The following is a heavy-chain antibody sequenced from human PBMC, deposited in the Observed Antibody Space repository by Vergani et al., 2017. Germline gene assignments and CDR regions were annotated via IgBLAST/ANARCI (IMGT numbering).Heavy chain of an antibody. CDR1: GFTFSSYW. D-gene: IGHD4-23*01. CDR3: ARWYLGDFDP. V-gene: IGHV3-48*02. CDR2: ISSSSSTI. Sequence: EVQLVESGGGLVQPGGSLRLSCAASGFTFSSYWMHWVRQAPGKGLEWVSYISSSSSTIYYADSVKGRFTISRDNAKNSLYLQMNSLRDEDTAVYYCARWYLGDFDPWGQGTLVTVSS. J-gene: IGHJ5*02.